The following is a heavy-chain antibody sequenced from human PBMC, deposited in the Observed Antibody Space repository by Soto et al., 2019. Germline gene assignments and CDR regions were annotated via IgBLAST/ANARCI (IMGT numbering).Heavy chain of an antibody. CDR3: ARDPTFYDYRSGYFPLDNLFDP. J-gene: IGHJ5*02. CDR2: IIPVVGTP. CDR1: GGTFSIYT. Sequence: QVQLVQSGAEVKKPGSSVKVSCKASGGTFSIYTINWVRQAPGQGLEWMGGIIPVVGTPNYAQKFQGRVTITADKSTTTAYMELSSLRSEDTAVYYCARDPTFYDYRSGYFPLDNLFDPWGQGTLVTVSS. V-gene: IGHV1-69*06. D-gene: IGHD3-22*01.